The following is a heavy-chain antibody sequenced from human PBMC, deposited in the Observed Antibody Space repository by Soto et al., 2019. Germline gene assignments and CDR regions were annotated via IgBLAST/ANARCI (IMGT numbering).Heavy chain of an antibody. V-gene: IGHV1-69*02. CDR3: ARSKGTYRDYYDYQGMDV. J-gene: IGHJ6*02. CDR1: GGTFSTHS. Sequence: QVQLVQSGAEVMKPGSSVKVSCKASGGTFSTHSISWVRQAPGEGLEWMGRIIPALPIANHAPKFQGRATIIADKSTNTVYMQLSGLRSDDTAIYYCARSKGTYRDYYDYQGMDVWGQGTTVTVS. CDR2: IIPALPIA. D-gene: IGHD3-10*01.